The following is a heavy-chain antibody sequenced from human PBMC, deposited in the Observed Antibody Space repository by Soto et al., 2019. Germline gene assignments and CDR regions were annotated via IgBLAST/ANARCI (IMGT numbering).Heavy chain of an antibody. D-gene: IGHD2-2*01. CDR2: ISSSSSTI. CDR1: GFTFSSYS. CDR3: ASSIVVVPAGWFDP. J-gene: IGHJ5*02. Sequence: GGSLRLSCAASGFTFSSYSMNWVRQAPGKGLEWVSYISSSSSTIYYADSVKGRFTISRDNAKNSLYLQMNSLRAEDTAVYYCASSIVVVPAGWFDPWGQGTLVTVSS. V-gene: IGHV3-48*01.